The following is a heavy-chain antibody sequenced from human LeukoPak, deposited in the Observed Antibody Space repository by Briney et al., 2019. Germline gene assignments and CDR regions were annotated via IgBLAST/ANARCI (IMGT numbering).Heavy chain of an antibody. D-gene: IGHD3-22*01. Sequence: GGSLRLSCAASGFTLSSYAMSWVRQAPGKGLEWVSAISGSGGSTYYADSVKGRFTISRDNSKNTLYLQMNSLRAEDTAVYYCAKVIPDPMIVVVPPFDPWGQGTLVTVSS. CDR3: AKVIPDPMIVVVPPFDP. CDR2: ISGSGGST. V-gene: IGHV3-23*01. CDR1: GFTLSSYA. J-gene: IGHJ5*02.